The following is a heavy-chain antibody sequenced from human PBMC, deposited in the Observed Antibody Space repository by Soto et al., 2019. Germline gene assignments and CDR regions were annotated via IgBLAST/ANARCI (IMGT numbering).Heavy chain of an antibody. J-gene: IGHJ4*02. Sequence: SETLSLTCAAYGGTFSGYYWSWIRQPPGKGLEGIGEIDHSGSTNYNPSLKSRVSISVDTSKRQFSLKLSFVTAADTAVYYCARRGGGNYPFYFDYWGQGALVTVSS. CDR1: GGTFSGYY. D-gene: IGHD1-26*01. V-gene: IGHV4-34*01. CDR3: ARRGGGNYPFYFDY. CDR2: IDHSGST.